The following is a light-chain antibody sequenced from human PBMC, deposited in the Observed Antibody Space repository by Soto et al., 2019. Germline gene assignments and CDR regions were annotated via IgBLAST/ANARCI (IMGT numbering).Light chain of an antibody. Sequence: EVVLTQSPLSLPVTVGQPATVSCRSSQSLLFFNGITYLTWFHQRPGQPPRRLISEVSNRDSGVPDRCSGSGSGTDFTLEISRVEAEDVGLVYCMHGTHWPLTFGGGTRVEIK. CDR1: QSLLFFNGITY. CDR3: MHGTHWPLT. CDR2: EVS. J-gene: IGKJ4*01. V-gene: IGKV2-30*01.